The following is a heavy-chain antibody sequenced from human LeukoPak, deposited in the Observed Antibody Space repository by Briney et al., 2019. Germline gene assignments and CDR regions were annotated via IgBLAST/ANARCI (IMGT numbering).Heavy chain of an antibody. J-gene: IGHJ4*02. D-gene: IGHD2-2*01. CDR1: GYTFTGYY. V-gene: IGHV1-2*02. CDR2: INPNSGGT. Sequence: ASVKVSCKASGYTFTGYYMHWVRQAPGQGLEWMGWINPNSGGTSYAQKFQGRVTMTRDTSISTAYMELSRLRSDDTAVYYCARTYIVVVPAAGYWGQGTLVTVSS. CDR3: ARTYIVVVPAAGY.